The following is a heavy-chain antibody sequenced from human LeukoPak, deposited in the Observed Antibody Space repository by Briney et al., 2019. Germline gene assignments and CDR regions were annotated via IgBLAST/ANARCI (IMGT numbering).Heavy chain of an antibody. Sequence: PSETLSLTCTVSGGSISSYYWSWIRQPPGKGLEWIGYIYYSGSTNYNPSLKSRVTISVDTSKNQFSLKLSSVTAADTAVYYCARLCASMPLDYFDYWGQGTLVTVSS. CDR1: GGSISSYY. CDR3: ARLCASMPLDYFDY. J-gene: IGHJ4*02. V-gene: IGHV4-59*08. CDR2: IYYSGST. D-gene: IGHD2/OR15-2a*01.